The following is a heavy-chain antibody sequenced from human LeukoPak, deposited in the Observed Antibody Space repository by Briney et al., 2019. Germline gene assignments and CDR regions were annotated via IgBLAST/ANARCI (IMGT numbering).Heavy chain of an antibody. D-gene: IGHD3-3*01. J-gene: IGHJ4*02. Sequence: PSGTLSLTCAVSGGSISSGSNYWNWIRQPAGKGLEWIGRFYSIGSTNYNPSLKSRVTISVDKSKNQFFLRLSSVTAADTAVYYCAKYTIFGVGRGNYFDYWGQGILVTVSS. CDR3: AKYTIFGVGRGNYFDY. CDR2: FYSIGST. V-gene: IGHV4-61*02. CDR1: GGSISSGSNY.